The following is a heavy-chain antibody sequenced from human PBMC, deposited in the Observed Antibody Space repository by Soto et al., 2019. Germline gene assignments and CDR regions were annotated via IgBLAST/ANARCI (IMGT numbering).Heavy chain of an antibody. CDR3: AKSEVLDI. CDR2: VYPGDSET. V-gene: IGHV5-51*01. Sequence: SGESLKISCNGSGYNFSSHWIAWVRQKPGKGLEWMGIVYPGDSETRYSPSFEGQVTMSADKSIDTAYLQWSSLRASDTAMYYCAKSEVLDIWGQGTMVTVSS. CDR1: GYNFSSHW. J-gene: IGHJ3*02.